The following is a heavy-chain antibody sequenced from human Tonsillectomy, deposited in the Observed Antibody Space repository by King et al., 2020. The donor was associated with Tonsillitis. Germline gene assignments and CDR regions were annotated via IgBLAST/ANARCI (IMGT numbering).Heavy chain of an antibody. CDR2: IYHSGST. Sequence: QLQESGPGLVKPSETLSLTCAVSGYSIYSGYYWGWIRQPPGKGLEWIASIYHSGSTYYNPSLKSRVTMSVDTSKNQFSLELSSVTAADTAVYYCARGYSGRWTYYFDYWGQGTLVPVSS. D-gene: IGHD6-13*01. CDR3: ARGYSGRWTYYFDY. J-gene: IGHJ4*02. CDR1: GYSIYSGYY. V-gene: IGHV4-38-2*01.